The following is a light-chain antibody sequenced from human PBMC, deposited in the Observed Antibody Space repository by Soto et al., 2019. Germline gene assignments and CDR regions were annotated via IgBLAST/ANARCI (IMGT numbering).Light chain of an antibody. Sequence: QSALTQPAPVSGSPGQSITISCTGTSSDIGGYNYVSWYQQYPGKAPKLMIFGVSDRPSGVPNRFSGSKSGTTASLTISGLQAEDEAYYYCSSYKTSSTVVVFGGGTKLTVL. V-gene: IGLV2-14*01. J-gene: IGLJ2*01. CDR3: SSYKTSSTVVV. CDR1: SSDIGGYNY. CDR2: GVS.